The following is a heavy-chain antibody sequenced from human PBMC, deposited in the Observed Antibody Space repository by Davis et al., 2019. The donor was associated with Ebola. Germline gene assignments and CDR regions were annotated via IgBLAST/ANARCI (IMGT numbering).Heavy chain of an antibody. V-gene: IGHV1-46*01. CDR3: ARDGYFYAADY. Sequence: AASAKVSCKASGYTFTSYYMHWVRQAPGQGLEWMGIINPSGCSTSYAQKFQGRVTMTRDTSTSTVYMELSSLRSEDTAVYYCARDGYFYAADYWGQGTLVTVSS. D-gene: IGHD5-18*01. CDR1: GYTFTSYY. J-gene: IGHJ4*02. CDR2: INPSGCST.